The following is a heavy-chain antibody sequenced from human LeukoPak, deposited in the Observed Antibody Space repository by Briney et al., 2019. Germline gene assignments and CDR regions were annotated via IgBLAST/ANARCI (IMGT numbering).Heavy chain of an antibody. CDR1: GLTFSSYW. CDR2: IASDGSST. D-gene: IGHD3-3*01. J-gene: IGHJ4*02. CDR3: AKDHYWSIDY. Sequence: GGSLRLSCAASGLTFSSYWMNWVRQAPGKGLVWVSRIASDGSSTTYADSVKGRFSISRDIAKNTLYLQMNSLRAEDTGVYYCAKDHYWSIDYWGRGTLVTVSS. V-gene: IGHV3-74*01.